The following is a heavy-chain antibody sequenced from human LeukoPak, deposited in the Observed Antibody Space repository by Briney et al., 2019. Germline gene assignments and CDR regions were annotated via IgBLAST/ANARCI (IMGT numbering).Heavy chain of an antibody. J-gene: IGHJ4*02. CDR2: INHSGST. D-gene: IGHD7-27*01. V-gene: IGHV4-34*01. CDR1: GGSFSGYY. CDR3: ARGWGSGYGY. Sequence: PSETLSLTCAVYGGSFSGYYWSWIRQPPGKGLEWIGEINHSGSTNYNPSLKSRVTISVDTSKNQFSLKLSPVTAADTAVYYCARGWGSGYGYWGQGTLVTVSS.